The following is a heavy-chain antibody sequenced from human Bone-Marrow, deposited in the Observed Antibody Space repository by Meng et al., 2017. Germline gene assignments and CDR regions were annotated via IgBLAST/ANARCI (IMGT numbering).Heavy chain of an antibody. CDR1: GASISSYY. CDR2: IFHSGSTNYNPAL. J-gene: IGHJ6*02. CDR3: ARDLGGAGTTTFYYYGMDV. V-gene: IGHV4-59*01. Sequence: SETLSLTCTVSGASISSYYWSWMRQPPGKGLEWIGYIFHSGSTNYNPALNYNPSLKRRVTISLDTSKNLISLKLTSVTAADTAVHYCARDLGGAGTTTFYYYGMDVWGQGTTVTVSS. D-gene: IGHD1-1*01.